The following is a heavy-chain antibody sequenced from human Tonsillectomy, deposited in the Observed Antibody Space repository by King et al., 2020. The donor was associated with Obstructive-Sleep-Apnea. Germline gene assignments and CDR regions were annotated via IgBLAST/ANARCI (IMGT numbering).Heavy chain of an antibody. CDR1: GFTFSSYA. CDR2: ISYDGSNK. V-gene: IGHV3-30-3*01. CDR3: ARVEDIVVVPAAMDFYYGLDV. J-gene: IGHJ6*02. D-gene: IGHD2-2*01. Sequence: VQLVESGGGVVQPGRSLRLSCAASGFTFSSYAMHWVRQAPGKGLEWVAVISYDGSNKYYTDSVKGGFTISRDNSKNTLYLQMNSLRAEDTAVYYCARVEDIVVVPAAMDFYYGLDVWGQGTTVTVSS.